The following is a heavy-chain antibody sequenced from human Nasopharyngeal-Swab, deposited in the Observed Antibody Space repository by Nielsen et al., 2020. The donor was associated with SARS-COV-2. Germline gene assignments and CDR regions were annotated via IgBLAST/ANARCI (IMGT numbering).Heavy chain of an antibody. V-gene: IGHV3-7*01. Sequence: GGSLRLSCAASGFTFSKFYMSWVRQAAGKVLEWVANIKQDGSGSYYVDSVKGRFTISRDDANNSLYLQMNSLRAGDTGVYYCARGGSSFPFDYWGPGTLVTVAS. J-gene: IGHJ4*02. D-gene: IGHD6-13*01. CDR1: GFTFSKFY. CDR2: IKQDGSGS. CDR3: ARGGSSFPFDY.